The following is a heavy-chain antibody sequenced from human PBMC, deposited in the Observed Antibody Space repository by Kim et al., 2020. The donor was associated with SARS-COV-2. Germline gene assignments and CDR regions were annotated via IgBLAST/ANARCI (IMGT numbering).Heavy chain of an antibody. Sequence: GGSLRLSCAASGFTFSSYAMHWVRQAPGKGLEWVAVISYDGSNKYYADSVKGRFTISRDNSKNTLYLQMNSLRAEDTAVYYCARDLYDILTKDNWFDPWGQGTLVTVSS. CDR1: GFTFSSYA. CDR2: ISYDGSNK. D-gene: IGHD3-9*01. CDR3: ARDLYDILTKDNWFDP. V-gene: IGHV3-30*04. J-gene: IGHJ5*02.